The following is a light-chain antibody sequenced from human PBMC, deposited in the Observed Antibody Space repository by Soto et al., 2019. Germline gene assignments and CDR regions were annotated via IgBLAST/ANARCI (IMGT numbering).Light chain of an antibody. CDR3: QQFEDFPRAII. J-gene: IGKJ5*01. CDR1: QDISTY. CDR2: DAS. Sequence: DIQMTQSPSSLSASVGDRVTITCQASQDISTYLNWYQQKPGKAPKLLIYDASNLETGVPSRFSGSGSGKDFTFTISSLQPEDIATYYCQQFEDFPRAIIFGQGTRLDLK. V-gene: IGKV1-33*01.